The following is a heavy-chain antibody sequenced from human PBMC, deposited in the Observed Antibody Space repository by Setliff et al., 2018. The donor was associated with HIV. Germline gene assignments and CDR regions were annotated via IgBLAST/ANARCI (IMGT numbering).Heavy chain of an antibody. Sequence: GASVKVSCKVSGDTLTELSIHWVRQAPGKGLEWMGGFDPEDGETNYAEKFQGRVTMTEDTATETAYMELSSLRSEDAAVYYCATDAYHDFSTGPTPGAFDIWGQGTVVTVSS. D-gene: IGHD3-3*01. CDR2: FDPEDGET. CDR1: GDTLTELS. CDR3: ATDAYHDFSTGPTPGAFDI. V-gene: IGHV1-24*01. J-gene: IGHJ3*02.